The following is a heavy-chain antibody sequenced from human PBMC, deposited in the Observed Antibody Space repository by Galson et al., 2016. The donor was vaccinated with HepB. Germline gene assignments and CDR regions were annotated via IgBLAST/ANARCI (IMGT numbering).Heavy chain of an antibody. Sequence: QSGAEVKKPGESLKISCEASGYSFPTHWIGWVRQLPGKGLEWMGMIFPGASDTRYSPSFQGHVTISADKSITTAYLQWSSLKASDTAMYYCARRGGFGELSDWGQGTLVTVSS. D-gene: IGHD3-10*01. CDR1: GYSFPTHW. J-gene: IGHJ4*02. CDR2: IFPGASDT. V-gene: IGHV5-51*01. CDR3: ARRGGFGELSD.